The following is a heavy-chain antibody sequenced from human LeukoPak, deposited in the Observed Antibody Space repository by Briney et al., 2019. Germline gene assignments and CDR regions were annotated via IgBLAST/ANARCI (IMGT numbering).Heavy chain of an antibody. Sequence: GESLRLSCAASGFTFSSYGMHWVRQAPGKGLEWVAVIWYDGSNKYYADSVKGRFTISRDNSKNTLYLQMNSLRAEDTAVYYCARFYGDYAPDYWGQGTLVTVSS. V-gene: IGHV3-33*01. CDR2: IWYDGSNK. CDR1: GFTFSSYG. J-gene: IGHJ4*02. CDR3: ARFYGDYAPDY. D-gene: IGHD4-17*01.